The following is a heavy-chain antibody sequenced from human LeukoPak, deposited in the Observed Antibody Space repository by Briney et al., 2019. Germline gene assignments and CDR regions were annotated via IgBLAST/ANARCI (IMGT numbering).Heavy chain of an antibody. Sequence: SGGSLRLSCAASGFTFSSYSMNWVRQAPGKGLEWVSSVSSSSSYIYYADSVKGRFTISRDNARNSLYLQMNSLRAEDTAVYYCARDSRNGGYDYGDAFDIWGQGTMVTVSS. J-gene: IGHJ3*02. D-gene: IGHD5-12*01. CDR3: ARDSRNGGYDYGDAFDI. V-gene: IGHV3-21*01. CDR2: VSSSSSYI. CDR1: GFTFSSYS.